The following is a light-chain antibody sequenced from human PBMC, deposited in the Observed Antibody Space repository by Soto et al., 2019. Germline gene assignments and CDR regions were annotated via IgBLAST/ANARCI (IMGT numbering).Light chain of an antibody. CDR2: NAS. CDR1: QSVSSY. Sequence: EILLTQSPATLSLSPGERATLSCRASQSVSSYLAWYQQKPGQAPRLLIYNASNRATGIPARFSGSGSGTDFTLTISSLEPEDFAVYYCHQRNIWHTFGQGTKLEIK. V-gene: IGKV3-11*01. CDR3: HQRNIWHT. J-gene: IGKJ2*01.